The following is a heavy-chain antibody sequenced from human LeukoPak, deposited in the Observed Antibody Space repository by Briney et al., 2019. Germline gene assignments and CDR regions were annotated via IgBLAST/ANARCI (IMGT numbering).Heavy chain of an antibody. CDR3: ATDLATGAAHY. V-gene: IGHV1-24*01. D-gene: IGHD1-1*01. CDR1: GYTLTELS. Sequence: GASVKVSCKVSGYTLTELSMHWVRQAPGRGLEWMGGFDPGDGVTIYAQKFQGRVTMTEDTSTDTAYMELSSLRSEDTAVYYCATDLATGAAHYWGQGTLVTVSS. J-gene: IGHJ4*02. CDR2: FDPGDGVT.